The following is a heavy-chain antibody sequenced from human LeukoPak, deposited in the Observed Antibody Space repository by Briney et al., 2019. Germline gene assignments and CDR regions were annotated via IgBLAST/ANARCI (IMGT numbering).Heavy chain of an antibody. CDR1: EYTFTDYF. Sequence: ASVKVSSKTSEYTFTDYFLHWVRQAPGQGLEWMGWINLNSGGTNYAQKFQGRVTMTRDTSISTAYIELGSLISDDTAMYYCARFSGSSKFDYWGQGTLVTVSS. CDR2: INLNSGGT. J-gene: IGHJ4*02. V-gene: IGHV1-2*02. D-gene: IGHD1-26*01. CDR3: ARFSGSSKFDY.